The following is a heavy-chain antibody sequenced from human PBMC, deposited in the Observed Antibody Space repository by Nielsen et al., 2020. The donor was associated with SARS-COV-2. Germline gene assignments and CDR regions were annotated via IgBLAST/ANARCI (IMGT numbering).Heavy chain of an antibody. CDR2: IYSGGST. V-gene: IGHV3-53*01. CDR3: ARGRLVIHFDF. Sequence: GESLKISCAASGFTVSSLYMSWVRQAPGRGLEWVSTIYSGGSTYYADSVKGRFTISRDNSMNTLYLQMSSLRAEDTAIYYCARGRLVIHFDFWGQGTLVTVSS. J-gene: IGHJ4*02. CDR1: GFTVSSLY. D-gene: IGHD2-8*02.